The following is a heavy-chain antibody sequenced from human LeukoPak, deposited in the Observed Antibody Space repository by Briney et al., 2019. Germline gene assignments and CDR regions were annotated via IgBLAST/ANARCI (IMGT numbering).Heavy chain of an antibody. D-gene: IGHD2-15*01. CDR1: GGSVNSGSYY. CDR3: ATTEVVAAIINYYYYGMDV. V-gene: IGHV4-61*01. J-gene: IGHJ6*02. Sequence: SETLSLTCTVSGGSVNSGSYYWSWIRQPPGKGLEWIGYIYYSGNTNYNPSLKSRVTISVDTSKNQFSLRLSSVTAADTAVYYCATTEVVAAIINYYYYGMDVWGQGTTVTVSS. CDR2: IYYSGNT.